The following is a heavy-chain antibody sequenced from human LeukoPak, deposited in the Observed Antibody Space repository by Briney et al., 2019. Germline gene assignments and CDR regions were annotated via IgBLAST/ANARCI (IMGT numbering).Heavy chain of an antibody. D-gene: IGHD2-2*01. J-gene: IGHJ3*02. CDR1: GFTFSDYY. V-gene: IGHV3-11*01. Sequence: GGSLRLSCAVSGFTFSDYYMSWIRQAPGKGLEWVSYISSSGSTIYYADSVKGRFTISRDNAKNSLYLQMNSLRAEDTAVYYCARGYQLPEDAFDIWGQGTMVTVSS. CDR2: ISSSGSTI. CDR3: ARGYQLPEDAFDI.